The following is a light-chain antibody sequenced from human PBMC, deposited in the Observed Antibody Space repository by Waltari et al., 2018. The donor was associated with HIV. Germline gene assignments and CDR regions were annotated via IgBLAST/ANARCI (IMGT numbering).Light chain of an antibody. Sequence: QSALTQPASVSGSPGQSITISCTGTSSDVGSYNLVSWYQHHPGKAPKLMIFEVTKRPSGVSNRVSGAKSGNTASLTISGLQAYDEADYYCCSYAGSSAFVFGTGTKVTVL. J-gene: IGLJ1*01. V-gene: IGLV2-23*02. CDR2: EVT. CDR3: CSYAGSSAFV. CDR1: SSDVGSYNL.